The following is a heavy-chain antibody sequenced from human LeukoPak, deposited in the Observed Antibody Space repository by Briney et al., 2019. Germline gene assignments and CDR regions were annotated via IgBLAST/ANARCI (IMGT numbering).Heavy chain of an antibody. CDR1: GGSISSSSYY. J-gene: IGHJ4*02. D-gene: IGHD5-24*01. V-gene: IGHV4-39*07. Sequence: PSETLSLTCTVSGGSISSSSYYWGWIRQPPGKGLEWIGSIYYSGSTYYNPFLKSRVTISVDTSKNQFSLKLSSVTAADTAVYYCARDPRDGYKSIDYWGQGTLVTVSS. CDR2: IYYSGST. CDR3: ARDPRDGYKSIDY.